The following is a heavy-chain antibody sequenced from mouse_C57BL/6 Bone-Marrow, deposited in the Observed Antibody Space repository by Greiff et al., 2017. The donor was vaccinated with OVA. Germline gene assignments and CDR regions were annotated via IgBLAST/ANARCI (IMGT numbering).Heavy chain of an antibody. CDR2: IRSKSNNYAT. CDR1: GFSFNTYA. V-gene: IGHV10-1*01. J-gene: IGHJ3*01. CDR3: VRHGRLAWFAY. Sequence: EVQLVESGGGLVQPKGSLKLSCAASGFSFNTYAMNWVRQAPGKGLEWVARIRSKSNNYATYYADSVKDRFTISRDDSESMLYLQMNNLKTEDTAMYYCVRHGRLAWFAYWGQGTLVTVSA.